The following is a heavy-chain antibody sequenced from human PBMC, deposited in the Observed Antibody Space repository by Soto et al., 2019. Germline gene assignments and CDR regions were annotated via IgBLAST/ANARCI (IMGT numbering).Heavy chain of an antibody. Sequence: SVKVSCKASGGTFSSYAISWVRQAPGQGLEWMGGIIPIFGTANYAQKFQGRVTITADESTSTAYMELSSLRSEDTAVYYRARPVTIFGVEKAWFDPWGQGTLVTVSS. CDR2: IIPIFGTA. J-gene: IGHJ5*02. CDR3: ARPVTIFGVEKAWFDP. D-gene: IGHD3-3*01. V-gene: IGHV1-69*13. CDR1: GGTFSSYA.